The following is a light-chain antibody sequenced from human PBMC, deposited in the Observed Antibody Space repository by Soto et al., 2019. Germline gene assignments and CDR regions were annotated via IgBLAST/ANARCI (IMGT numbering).Light chain of an antibody. CDR2: VNSDGSH. CDR1: SGHRNYA. V-gene: IGLV4-69*02. J-gene: IGLJ3*02. CDR3: QTWDHGLP. Sequence: QLVLTQSPSASASLGASVKLTCTLDSGHRNYAIAWHQQQPGKGPRYLMKVNSDGSHTQEDGIPGRFSGSSSGAERYLIISSLQSEDEGDYYRQTWDHGLPFGGGTNLTVL.